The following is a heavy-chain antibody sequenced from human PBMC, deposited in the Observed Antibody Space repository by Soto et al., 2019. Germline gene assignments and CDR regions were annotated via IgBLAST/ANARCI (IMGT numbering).Heavy chain of an antibody. CDR2: IKSKTDGGTT. J-gene: IGHJ4*02. V-gene: IGHV3-15*07. CDR3: TTDDGMLGYSYNY. Sequence: PGGFLRLSCAASGFTFSNAWMNWVRQAPGKGLEWVGRIKSKTDGGTTDYAAPVKGRFTISRDDSKNTLYLQMNSLKTEDTAVYSCTTDDGMLGYSYNYWGQGTLVTVSS. CDR1: GFTFSNAW. D-gene: IGHD5-18*01.